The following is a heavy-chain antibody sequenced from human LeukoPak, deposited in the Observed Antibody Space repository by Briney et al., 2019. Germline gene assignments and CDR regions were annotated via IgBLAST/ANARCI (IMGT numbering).Heavy chain of an antibody. V-gene: IGHV4-34*01. Sequence: PSETLSLTCAVYGGSFSGYYWSWIRQPPGKGLEWIGEINHSGSTNYNPSLKSRVTISVDTSKNQFSLKLSSVTAADTAVYYCARENYKSDAFDIWGQGTMVTVSS. CDR2: INHSGST. CDR1: GGSFSGYY. D-gene: IGHD3-10*01. J-gene: IGHJ3*02. CDR3: ARENYKSDAFDI.